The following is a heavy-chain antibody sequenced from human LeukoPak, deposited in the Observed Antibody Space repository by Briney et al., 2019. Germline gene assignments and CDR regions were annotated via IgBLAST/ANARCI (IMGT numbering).Heavy chain of an antibody. Sequence: GGSLRLSCAASGFTFNNYAMTWVRQAPGKGLEWVSSISSGSSYIHYADSVKGRFTISRDNAKNSLYLQMNSLRAEDTAVYYCVSNYDFWSGPDYWGQGTLVTVSS. CDR2: ISSGSSYI. CDR1: GFTFNNYA. D-gene: IGHD3-3*01. J-gene: IGHJ4*02. V-gene: IGHV3-21*01. CDR3: VSNYDFWSGPDY.